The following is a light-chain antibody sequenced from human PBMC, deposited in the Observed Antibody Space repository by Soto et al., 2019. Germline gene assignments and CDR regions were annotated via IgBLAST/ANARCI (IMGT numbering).Light chain of an antibody. CDR1: SSNIGSNT. CDR2: SNN. J-gene: IGLJ1*01. CDR3: AAWDDSLNGLYV. Sequence: QAVVTQPPSSSGTPVQRVTISCSGSSSNIGSNTVNWYQQLPGTAPKLLIYSNNQRPSGVPDRFSGSKSGPSASLAISGLQSEDEADYYCAAWDDSLNGLYVFGTGTKLNVL. V-gene: IGLV1-44*01.